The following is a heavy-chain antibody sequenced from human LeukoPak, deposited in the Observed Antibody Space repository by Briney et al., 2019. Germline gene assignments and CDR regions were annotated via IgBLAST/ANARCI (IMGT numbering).Heavy chain of an antibody. CDR2: INPSGGST. CDR3: ARAPEEGGAFDY. V-gene: IGHV1-46*01. D-gene: IGHD3-16*01. J-gene: IGHJ4*02. CDR1: GYSFTSYY. Sequence: GASVKVSCKASGYSFTSYYMNWVRQAPGQGLEWMGIINPSGGSTSYAQKFQGRVTMTRETSTSTVYMELVSLRSEDTAVYYCARAPEEGGAFDYWGQGTLVTVSS.